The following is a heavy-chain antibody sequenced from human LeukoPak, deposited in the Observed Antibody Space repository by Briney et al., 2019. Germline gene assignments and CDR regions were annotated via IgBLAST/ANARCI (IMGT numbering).Heavy chain of an antibody. CDR3: ARDRAAARMDV. J-gene: IGHJ6*04. CDR1: GFTFRSHG. CDR2: IWYDGSNK. V-gene: IGHV3-33*01. D-gene: IGHD6-13*01. Sequence: PGRSLRLFCAASGFTFRSHGMYWVRQAPGKGLEWGAIIWYDGSNKYYADSVKGRFTISRENSKNTLYLQMNSLRAEDTAVYYCARDRAAARMDVWGKGTTVTVSS.